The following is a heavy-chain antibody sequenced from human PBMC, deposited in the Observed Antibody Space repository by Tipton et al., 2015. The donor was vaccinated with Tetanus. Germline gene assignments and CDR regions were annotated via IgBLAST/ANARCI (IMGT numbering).Heavy chain of an antibody. V-gene: IGHV4-59*01. CDR1: GGSISSYY. D-gene: IGHD3-9*01. CDR3: ATDHECLWDTSRFDYFFDS. Sequence: TLSLTCTVSGGSISSYYWRWIRQPPGKGLEWIGYIYYSGSTLYNPSLKSRVTMSLDTSKNQFSLRLSSVTAADTAVYYCATDHECLWDTSRFDYFFDSWGQGTLVTVSS. CDR2: IYYSGST. J-gene: IGHJ4*02.